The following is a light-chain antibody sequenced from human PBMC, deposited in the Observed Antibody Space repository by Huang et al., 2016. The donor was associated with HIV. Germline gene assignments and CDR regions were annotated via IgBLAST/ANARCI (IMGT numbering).Light chain of an antibody. CDR1: QGISNS. CDR3: QQYYSARYT. V-gene: IGKV1-NL1*01. CDR2: AAS. J-gene: IGKJ2*01. Sequence: DIQMTQSPSSLSASIGDRVTITCRASQGISNSLAWYQQKPGKAPKFLRYAASRLQSGVPSRCSGSGSGTDYTLAITSLQAEDFATYYCQQYYSARYTFGQGTKLEIK.